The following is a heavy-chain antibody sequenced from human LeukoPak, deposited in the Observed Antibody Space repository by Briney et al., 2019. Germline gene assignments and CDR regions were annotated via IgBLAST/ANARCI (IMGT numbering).Heavy chain of an antibody. CDR3: ARVSKSYYYDSSGLSAFDY. J-gene: IGHJ4*02. Sequence: SVKVSCKASGYTFTSYAISWVRQAPGQGLEWMGGIIPIFGTANYAQKFQGRVTITADESTSTAYMELSSLRSEDTAVYYCARVSKSYYYDSSGLSAFDYWGQGTLVTVSS. CDR2: IIPIFGTA. D-gene: IGHD3-22*01. CDR1: GYTFTSYA. V-gene: IGHV1-69*13.